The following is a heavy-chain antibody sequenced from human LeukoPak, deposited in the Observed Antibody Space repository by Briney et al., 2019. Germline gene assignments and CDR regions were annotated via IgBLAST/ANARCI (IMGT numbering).Heavy chain of an antibody. J-gene: IGHJ4*02. CDR3: TRDQTPYY. CDR1: GFTFGDYA. V-gene: IGHV3-49*04. Sequence: SGGSLRPSCTASGFTFGDYAMTWARQAPGKGLEWVGFIASETYGGTAEYAASVKGRFTISRDDSKSIAYLQMNSLKTEDTAVYYCTRDQTPYYWGQGTLVTVSS. CDR2: IASETYGGTA.